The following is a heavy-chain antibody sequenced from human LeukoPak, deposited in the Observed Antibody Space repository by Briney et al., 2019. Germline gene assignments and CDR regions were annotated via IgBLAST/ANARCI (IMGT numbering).Heavy chain of an antibody. V-gene: IGHV3-23*01. CDR3: ARDKWYSSGWYQLGGFDY. D-gene: IGHD6-19*01. Sequence: PGGSLRLSCAASGFTFSSYAMSWVRQAPGKGLEWVSAISGSGGSTYYADSVKVRFTISRDNSKNTLYLQMNSLRAEDTAVYYCARDKWYSSGWYQLGGFDYWGQGTLVTVSS. CDR2: ISGSGGST. J-gene: IGHJ4*02. CDR1: GFTFSSYA.